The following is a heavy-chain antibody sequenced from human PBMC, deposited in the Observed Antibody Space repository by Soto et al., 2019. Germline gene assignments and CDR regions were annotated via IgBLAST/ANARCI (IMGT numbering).Heavy chain of an antibody. J-gene: IGHJ4*02. Sequence: PSETLSLTCAVYGGSFSGYYWSWIRQPPGKGLEWIGEINHSGSTNYNPSLKSRVTISVDTSKNQFSLKLSSVTAADTAVYYCAREYYYDSSGYCLDYWGQGTLVTVS. D-gene: IGHD3-22*01. V-gene: IGHV4-34*01. CDR2: INHSGST. CDR1: GGSFSGYY. CDR3: AREYYYDSSGYCLDY.